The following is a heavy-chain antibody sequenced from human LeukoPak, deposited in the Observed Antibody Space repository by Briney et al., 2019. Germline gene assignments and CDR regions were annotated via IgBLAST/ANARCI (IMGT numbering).Heavy chain of an antibody. V-gene: IGHV1-18*01. Sequence: ASVKVSCKASGYTFTSYGISWVRQAPGQGLEWMGWISAYNGNTNYAQQLQGRVTMTTDTPTSTAYMELRSLRSDDTAVYYCARAEENEYPGIAAAGLDYWGQGTLVTVSS. J-gene: IGHJ4*02. CDR3: ARAEENEYPGIAAAGLDY. CDR1: GYTFTSYG. CDR2: ISAYNGNT. D-gene: IGHD6-13*01.